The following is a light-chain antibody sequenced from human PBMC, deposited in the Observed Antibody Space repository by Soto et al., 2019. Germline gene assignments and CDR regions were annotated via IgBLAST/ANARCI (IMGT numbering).Light chain of an antibody. CDR3: QQYYSSPWT. V-gene: IGKV4-1*01. J-gene: IGKJ1*01. CDR2: WAS. CDR1: QSLLYSPNNENY. Sequence: DIAMTQSPDSLSVSPGERATINCKSSQSLLYSPNNENYLAWYQQKPGQPPKLLIYWASTRESGVPDRFSGSGSGTDFTLTISSLQAEDVAVYYCQQYYSSPWTFGPGTKVEIK.